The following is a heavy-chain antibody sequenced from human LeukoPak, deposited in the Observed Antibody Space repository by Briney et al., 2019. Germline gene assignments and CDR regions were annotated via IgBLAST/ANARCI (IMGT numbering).Heavy chain of an antibody. CDR2: ISSSSSYI. V-gene: IGHV3-21*01. D-gene: IGHD6-25*01. CDR3: ARDRRLGMDHDAFDI. CDR1: GFTFSSYE. J-gene: IGHJ3*02. Sequence: GGSLRLSCAASGFTFSSYEMSWVCQAPGKGLEWVSSISSSSSYIYYADSVKGRFTISRDNAKNSLYLQMNSLRAEDTAVYYCARDRRLGMDHDAFDIWGQGTMVTVSS.